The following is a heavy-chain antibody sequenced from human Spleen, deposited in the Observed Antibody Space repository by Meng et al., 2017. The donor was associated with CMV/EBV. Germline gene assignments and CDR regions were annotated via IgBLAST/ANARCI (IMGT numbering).Heavy chain of an antibody. V-gene: IGHV4-30-4*01. J-gene: IGHJ4*02. CDR3: AREGRSHQVGVSVY. Sequence: VLLHESAPGLVHPSPPLSLPSTFSRVYLKNLFCSWIRPPPRKKLEWLWYLSTRGSTYYNPSLKSRVTISVDTSKSQFSLNLRFVTAADTAVYYCAREGRSHQVGVSVYWGQGNLVTVSS. CDR1: RVYLKNLF. D-gene: IGHD2-21*01. CDR2: LSTRGST.